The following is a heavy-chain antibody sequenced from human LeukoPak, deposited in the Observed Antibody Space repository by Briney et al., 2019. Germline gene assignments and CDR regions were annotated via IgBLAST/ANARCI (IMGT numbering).Heavy chain of an antibody. V-gene: IGHV3-53*01. CDR1: GFTVSRNY. D-gene: IGHD3-16*02. CDR3: ARESDYVWGSYRSYYFDY. Sequence: GGSLRLSCAASGFTVSRNYMSWVRQAPGKGLEWVSVIYSGGSTYYAHSVKGRFTISRDNSKNTLYLQMNSLRAEDTAVYYCARESDYVWGSYRSYYFDYWGQGTLVTVSS. CDR2: IYSGGST. J-gene: IGHJ4*02.